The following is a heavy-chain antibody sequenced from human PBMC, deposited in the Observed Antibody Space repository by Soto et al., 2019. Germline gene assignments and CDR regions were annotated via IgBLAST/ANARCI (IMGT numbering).Heavy chain of an antibody. J-gene: IGHJ3*02. V-gene: IGHV4-30-2*01. D-gene: IGHD3-22*01. CDR2: IYHSGST. CDR1: GGSISSGGYF. Sequence: SETLSLTCAVSGGSISSGGYFWSWIRQPPGKGLEWIGYIYHSGSTYYNPSLKSRVTISVDRSKNQFSLKLSSVTAADTAVYFCAIHEGYYYDSSGPLLAFDIWGQGTMVTVSS. CDR3: AIHEGYYYDSSGPLLAFDI.